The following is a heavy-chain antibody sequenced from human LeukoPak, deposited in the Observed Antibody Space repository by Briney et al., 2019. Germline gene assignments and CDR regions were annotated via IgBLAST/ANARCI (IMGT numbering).Heavy chain of an antibody. Sequence: SETLSLTCTVSGGSISSYYWSWIRQPPGKGLEWIGNIYYSGSTNYNPSLKSRVTISVDTSKNQFSLKLSSVTAADTAVYYCARWGYNWNGSYYYYMDVWGKGTTVTVSS. J-gene: IGHJ6*03. CDR3: ARWGYNWNGSYYYYMDV. CDR2: IYYSGST. V-gene: IGHV4-59*01. D-gene: IGHD1-1*01. CDR1: GGSISSYY.